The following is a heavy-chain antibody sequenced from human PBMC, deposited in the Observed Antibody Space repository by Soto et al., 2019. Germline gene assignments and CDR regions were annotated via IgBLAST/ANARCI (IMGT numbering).Heavy chain of an antibody. Sequence: GGSLRLSCAASGFTFSSYGMHWVRQAPGKGLEWVAVISYDGSNKYYADSVKGRFTISRDNSKNTLYLQMNSLRAEDTAVYYCAPEGGVMTYYDFYWGQGTLVTVSS. V-gene: IGHV3-30*03. CDR2: ISYDGSNK. J-gene: IGHJ4*02. CDR1: GFTFSSYG. CDR3: APEGGVMTYYDFY. D-gene: IGHD3-3*01.